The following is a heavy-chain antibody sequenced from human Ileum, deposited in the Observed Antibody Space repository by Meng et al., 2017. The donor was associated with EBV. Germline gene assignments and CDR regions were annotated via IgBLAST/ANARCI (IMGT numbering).Heavy chain of an antibody. CDR2: ISGSSTYL. CDR1: GFAFSAYT. D-gene: IGHD2-21*01. Sequence: EVQLVESGGGLGKPGGALRLSCTASGFAFSAYTMNWVRQAPGKGLEWVSSISGSSTYLYYAESLKGRFTISRDNAKNSLYLQMTSLRAEDTAVYYCTRGINNDFWGQGTLVTVSS. CDR3: TRGINNDF. V-gene: IGHV3-21*01. J-gene: IGHJ4*02.